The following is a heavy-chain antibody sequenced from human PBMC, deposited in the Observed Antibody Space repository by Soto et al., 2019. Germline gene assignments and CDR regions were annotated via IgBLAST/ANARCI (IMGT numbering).Heavy chain of an antibody. CDR1: GGTFSSYA. Sequence: SVKVSCKASGGTFSSYAISWVRQAPGQGLEWMGGIIPIFGTANYAQKFQGRVTITADESTSTAYMELSSLRSEDTAVYYCAVDYGGIANWFDPWGQGTLVTVSS. V-gene: IGHV1-69*13. CDR2: IIPIFGTA. J-gene: IGHJ5*02. D-gene: IGHD4-17*01. CDR3: AVDYGGIANWFDP.